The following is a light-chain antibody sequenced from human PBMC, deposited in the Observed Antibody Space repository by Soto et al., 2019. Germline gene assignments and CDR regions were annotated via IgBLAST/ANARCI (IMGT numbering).Light chain of an antibody. CDR2: EVT. Sequence: QSALTQPASVSGSPGQSITISCTRTNSDVGGFNYVSWYQQHPDKAPKLIIFEVTDRPSGVSNRFSGSKSGNTASLTISGLQSEDEAEYYCCSYTSRSTLVFGGGTQLTVL. V-gene: IGLV2-14*01. J-gene: IGLJ2*01. CDR3: CSYTSRSTLV. CDR1: NSDVGGFNY.